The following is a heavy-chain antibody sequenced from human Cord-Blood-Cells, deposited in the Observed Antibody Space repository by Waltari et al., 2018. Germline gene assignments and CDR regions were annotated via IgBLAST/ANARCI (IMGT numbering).Heavy chain of an antibody. J-gene: IGHJ5*02. CDR2: IYYSGST. CDR1: GGSISSSSYY. CDR3: ARHWVFAIMGYCSSTSCYAYNWFDP. V-gene: IGHV4-39*01. Sequence: QLQLQESGPGLVKPSETLSLTCTVSGGSISSSSYYWGWIRQPPGKGLEWIGSIYYSGSTYSNPSLKDRVTISVDPSKSQFSLKLSSGTAADTAVYYCARHWVFAIMGYCSSTSCYAYNWFDPWGQGTLVTVSS. D-gene: IGHD2-2*01.